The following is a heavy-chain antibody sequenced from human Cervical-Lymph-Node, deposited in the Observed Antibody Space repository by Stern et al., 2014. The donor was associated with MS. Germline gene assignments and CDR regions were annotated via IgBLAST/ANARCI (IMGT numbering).Heavy chain of an antibody. Sequence: VQLVESGGGVVQPGRSLRLSCVASGFVFRNYAAHWVRQPPGKGLEGVALVSFDGRDKYYTDSVKGRFTVSRDNSKNTLYLEMNSLRPEDTAVYYCAKGGSGSYLDWGQGSLVTVSS. CDR1: GFVFRNYA. CDR2: VSFDGRDK. J-gene: IGHJ4*02. D-gene: IGHD1-26*01. V-gene: IGHV3-30*18. CDR3: AKGGSGSYLD.